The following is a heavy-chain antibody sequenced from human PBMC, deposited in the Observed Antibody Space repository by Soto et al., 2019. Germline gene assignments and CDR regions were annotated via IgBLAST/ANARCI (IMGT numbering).Heavy chain of an antibody. CDR2: ISAHNGNT. V-gene: IGHV1-18*01. D-gene: IGHD1-1*01. CDR1: GYAFTTYG. CDR3: ARGRYGDY. Sequence: QVHLVQSGAEVKKPGASVKVSCKGSGYAFTTYGITWVRQAPGQGLEWMGWISAHNGNTNYALKLQGGVTVTRDTSTSTAYMEQRTLRSDYTAVYDRARGRYGDYWGQGALVTVSS. J-gene: IGHJ4*02.